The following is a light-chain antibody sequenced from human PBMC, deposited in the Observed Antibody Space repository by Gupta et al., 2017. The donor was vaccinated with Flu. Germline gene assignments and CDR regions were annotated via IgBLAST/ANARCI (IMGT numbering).Light chain of an antibody. CDR2: EVS. CDR3: GTFGDVGV. Sequence: SIAVSSTETNSDSGGYNEVSVYHQPPGKAHKLMSYEVSNRSAVVPTRFSGAKAGSTAALTISGTQAEDEGDYYCGTFGDVGVFGGGTKVTAL. J-gene: IGLJ2*01. V-gene: IGLV2-14*01. CDR1: NSDSGGYNE.